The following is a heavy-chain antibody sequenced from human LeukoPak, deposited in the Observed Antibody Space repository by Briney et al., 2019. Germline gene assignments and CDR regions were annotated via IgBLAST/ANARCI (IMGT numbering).Heavy chain of an antibody. J-gene: IGHJ4*02. CDR2: IYPGDSDT. V-gene: IGHV5-51*01. Sequence: RGASLQISCQGSGSLFTHYWIGWVRQLPGKGLEWMGIIYPGDSDTRYSPSFQGQVTISADKSISTAYLQWSSLKAADTAMYYCARYRGELSRPLFDYWGQGTLVTVSS. CDR3: ARYRGELSRPLFDY. CDR1: GSLFTHYW. D-gene: IGHD3-16*02.